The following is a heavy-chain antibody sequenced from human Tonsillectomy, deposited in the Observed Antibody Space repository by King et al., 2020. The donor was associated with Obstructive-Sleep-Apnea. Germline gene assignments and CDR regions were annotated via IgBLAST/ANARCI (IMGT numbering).Heavy chain of an antibody. V-gene: IGHV3-7*03. J-gene: IGHJ6*02. Sequence: DVQLVESGGGLVQPGGSLRLSCAASGFTFSSYWMSWVRQAPGKGLEWVANIKQDGSEKYYVDSVKGRFTISRDNAKNSLYLQMNSLRAEDTAVYYCARVVAEGEPIFGVGPSYYYYYYGMDVWGQGTTVTVSS. CDR3: ARVVAEGEPIFGVGPSYYYYYYGMDV. D-gene: IGHD3-3*01. CDR2: IKQDGSEK. CDR1: GFTFSSYW.